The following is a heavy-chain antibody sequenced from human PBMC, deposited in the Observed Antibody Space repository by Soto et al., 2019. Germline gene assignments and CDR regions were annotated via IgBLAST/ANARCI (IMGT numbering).Heavy chain of an antibody. D-gene: IGHD1-26*01. V-gene: IGHV3-30-3*01. CDR3: ARGDREDIEEVVGVRPGEYSMDV. CDR2: ISYDGSRK. Sequence: QVHLVESGGGVVQPGSSLRLSCAASEFTFSIFAMHWLRQSPGKGLEWVAVISYDGSRKADSVKGRFTVSRDNSWNTLKLQMNSLRAEDTAIYYCARGDREDIEEVVGVRPGEYSMDVWGQGTTVTVSS. CDR1: EFTFSIFA. J-gene: IGHJ6*02.